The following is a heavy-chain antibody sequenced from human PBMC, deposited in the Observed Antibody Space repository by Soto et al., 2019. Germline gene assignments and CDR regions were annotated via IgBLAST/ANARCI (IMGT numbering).Heavy chain of an antibody. J-gene: IGHJ3*01. D-gene: IGHD3-22*01. CDR1: GFTFSNNA. CDR2: ISGTGYGT. CDR3: ARGGGTYYYEQAFDF. V-gene: IGHV3-23*01. Sequence: PGGSLRLSCAASGFTFSNNAMNWVRQAPGKGLEWVSGISGTGYGTYYGDSVKGRFTISRDISKNTLYLQMNSLRAEDTAVYYCARGGGTYYYEQAFDFWGQGTMVTVSS.